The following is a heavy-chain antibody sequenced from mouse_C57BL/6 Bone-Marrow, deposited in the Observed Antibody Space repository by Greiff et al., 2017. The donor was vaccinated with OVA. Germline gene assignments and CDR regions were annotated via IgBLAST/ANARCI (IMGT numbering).Heavy chain of an antibody. Sequence: VKLMESGAELARPGASVKLSCKASGYTFTSYGISWVKQRTGQGLEWIGEIYPRSGNTYYNEKFKGKATLTADKSSSTAYMELRSLTSEDSAVYFCARSRRLPFDYWGQGTTLTVSS. CDR1: GYTFTSYG. CDR3: ARSRRLPFDY. CDR2: IYPRSGNT. V-gene: IGHV1-81*01. D-gene: IGHD2-4*01. J-gene: IGHJ2*01.